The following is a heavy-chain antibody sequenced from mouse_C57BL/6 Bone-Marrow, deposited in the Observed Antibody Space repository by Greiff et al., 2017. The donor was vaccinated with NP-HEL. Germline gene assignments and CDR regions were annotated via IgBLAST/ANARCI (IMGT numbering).Heavy chain of an antibody. CDR2: INPSNGGT. CDR1: GYTFTSYW. J-gene: IGHJ4*01. CDR3: ASGYSNHEACAMDY. V-gene: IGHV1-53*01. Sequence: QVQLQQSGPDLVKPGASVKLSCKASGYTFTSYWMHWVKQRPGQGLEWIGNINPSNGGTNYNEKFKSKATLTVDKSSSTAYMQLSSLTSEDSAVYYCASGYSNHEACAMDYWGQGTSVTVSS. D-gene: IGHD2-5*01.